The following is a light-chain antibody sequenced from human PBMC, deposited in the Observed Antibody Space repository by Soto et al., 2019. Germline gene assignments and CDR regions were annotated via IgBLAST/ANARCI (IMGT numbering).Light chain of an antibody. CDR1: QSVSSSY. J-gene: IGKJ5*01. CDR2: GAS. Sequence: EIVLTQSPGTLSLSPGERATLSCRASQSVSSSYLAWYQQKPGQAPRLLIYGASSRATGIPDSFSGSGSGTDFTLTISRLEPEDFAVYYCQQYGDSPRTFGQGTRLE. V-gene: IGKV3-20*01. CDR3: QQYGDSPRT.